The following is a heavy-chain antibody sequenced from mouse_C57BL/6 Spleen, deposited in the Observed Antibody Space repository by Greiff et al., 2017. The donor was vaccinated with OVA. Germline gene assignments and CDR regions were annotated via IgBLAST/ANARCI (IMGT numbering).Heavy chain of an antibody. V-gene: IGHV1-15*01. D-gene: IGHD1-1*01. CDR1: GYTFTDYE. J-gene: IGHJ2*01. Sequence: SGAELVRPGASVTLSCKASGYTFTDYEMHWVKQTPVHGLEWIGAIDPETGGTAYNQKFKGKAILTADKSSSTAYMELRSLTSEDSAVYYCTRGDYYGSSGYFDYWGQGTTLTVSS. CDR3: TRGDYYGSSGYFDY. CDR2: IDPETGGT.